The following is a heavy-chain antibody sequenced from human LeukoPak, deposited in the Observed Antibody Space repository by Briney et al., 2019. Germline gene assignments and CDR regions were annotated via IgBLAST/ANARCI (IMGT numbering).Heavy chain of an antibody. D-gene: IGHD3-22*01. CDR2: INPNSGGT. V-gene: IGHV1-2*02. CDR3: ARDRYYYDSSGYFDY. J-gene: IGHJ4*02. Sequence: DSVKVSCKASGYTFTGYSMHWLRQAPGQGLEWMGWINPNSGGTNYAQKFQGRVTMTRDTSISTAYMELSRLRSDDTAVYYCARDRYYYDSSGYFDYWGQGTLVTVSS. CDR1: GYTFTGYS.